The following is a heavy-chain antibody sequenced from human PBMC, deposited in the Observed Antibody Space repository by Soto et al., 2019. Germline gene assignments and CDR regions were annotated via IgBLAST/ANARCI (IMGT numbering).Heavy chain of an antibody. CDR3: AREDSTEGGMDV. J-gene: IGHJ6*02. V-gene: IGHV4-31*03. CDR2: IYYSGST. Sequence: SETLSLTCSVSGGSISTDGYFWSWIRQHPGKGLEWIGYIYYSGSTYYNPSLKSRVTISVDTSKNQFSLKLRSVTAADTAVYYCAREDSTEGGMDVWGQGTTVTVSS. CDR1: GGSISTDGYF. D-gene: IGHD4-17*01.